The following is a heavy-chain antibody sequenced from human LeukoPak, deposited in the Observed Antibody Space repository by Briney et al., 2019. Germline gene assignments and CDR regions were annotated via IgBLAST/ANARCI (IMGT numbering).Heavy chain of an antibody. Sequence: GGSLRLSCAASGFTFSSYAMSWVRQAPGKGLEWVSAISGSGGSTYYADSVKGRFTISRDNSKNTLYLQMNSLRAEDTAVYYCAKALRGGSIGFMDVWGKGTTVTVSS. CDR3: AKALRGGSIGFMDV. J-gene: IGHJ6*04. V-gene: IGHV3-23*01. CDR1: GFTFSSYA. D-gene: IGHD2-15*01. CDR2: ISGSGGST.